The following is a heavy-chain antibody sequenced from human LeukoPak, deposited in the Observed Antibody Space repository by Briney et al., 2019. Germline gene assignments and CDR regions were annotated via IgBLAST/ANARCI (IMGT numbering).Heavy chain of an antibody. CDR3: ARGRLGRTYYDFWSGYGDY. CDR1: GGSFSGYY. V-gene: IGHV4-34*01. Sequence: PSETLSLTCAVYGGSFSGYYWSWIRQPPGKGLEWIGEINHSGSTNCNPSLKSRVTISVDTSKNQFSLKLSSVTAADTAVYYCARGRLGRTYYDFWSGYGDYWGQGTLVTVSS. J-gene: IGHJ4*02. CDR2: INHSGST. D-gene: IGHD3-3*01.